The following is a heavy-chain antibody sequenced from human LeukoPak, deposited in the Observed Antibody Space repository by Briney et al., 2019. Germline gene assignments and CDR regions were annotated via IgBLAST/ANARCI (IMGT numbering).Heavy chain of an antibody. V-gene: IGHV3-21*01. CDR3: ASNPNGYYYYYMDV. CDR1: GFTFSSYS. D-gene: IGHD1-1*01. CDR2: ISSSSSYI. J-gene: IGHJ6*03. Sequence: GGSLRLSCAASGFTFSSYSMNWVRQAPGKGLEWVSSISSSSSYIYYADSVEGRFTISRDNAKNSLYLQMNSLRAEDTAVYYCASNPNGYYYYYMDVWGKGTTVTVSS.